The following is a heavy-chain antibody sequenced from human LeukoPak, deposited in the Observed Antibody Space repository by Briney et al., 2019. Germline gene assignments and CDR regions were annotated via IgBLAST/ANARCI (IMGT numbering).Heavy chain of an antibody. J-gene: IGHJ4*02. CDR2: IYYSGST. D-gene: IGHD6-19*01. V-gene: IGHV4-31*03. Sequence: SETLSLTCTVSGGSISSGGYYWNWIRQHPGKGLEWIGYIYYSGSTYYNPSLKSRVTISVDTSKNQFSLKLSSVTAADTAVYYCARAVAGKIDYWGQGTLVTVSS. CDR1: GGSISSGGYY. CDR3: ARAVAGKIDY.